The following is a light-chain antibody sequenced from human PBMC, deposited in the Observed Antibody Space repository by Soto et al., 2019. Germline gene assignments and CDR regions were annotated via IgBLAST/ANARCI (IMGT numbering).Light chain of an antibody. J-gene: IGKJ4*01. Sequence: EIVLTQSPGTLSLSPGERATLSCRASQSVSSSYLVWYQQRPGQPPRLLIYGTSNRAAGIPDRFTGTGSGTDFTLTIYRLEPEDSAVYYCQQYGSSALTLGGGPKV. CDR1: QSVSSSY. CDR2: GTS. V-gene: IGKV3-20*01. CDR3: QQYGSSALT.